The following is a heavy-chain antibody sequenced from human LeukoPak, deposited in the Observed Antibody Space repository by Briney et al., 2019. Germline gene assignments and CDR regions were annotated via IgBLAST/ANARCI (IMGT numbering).Heavy chain of an antibody. D-gene: IGHD3-10*01. CDR1: RGTFSSYA. J-gene: IGHJ5*02. Sequence: ASVKVSCKASRGTFSSYAIIWVRQPPGQGLEWMGGIIPIFGTANYAQKFQGRVTISADESTSTVYMELSSLRSEDTAVYYCARDVTMVRGARYRPYKWFDPWGQGTLVTVSS. CDR2: IIPIFGTA. CDR3: ARDVTMVRGARYRPYKWFDP. V-gene: IGHV1-69*13.